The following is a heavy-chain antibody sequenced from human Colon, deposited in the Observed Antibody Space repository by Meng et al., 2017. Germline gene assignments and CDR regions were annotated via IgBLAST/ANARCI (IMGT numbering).Heavy chain of an antibody. J-gene: IGHJ4*02. D-gene: IGHD3-9*01. CDR3: VRQGMTSYSWGY. V-gene: IGHV4-4*02. CDR2: IYPSGRT. Sequence: VQLQELGPGLVKPSGTLSFTCAVSGDSISSGNGWTWVRQPPGKGLEWIGEIYPSGRTSSNPSLQGRVTILLDKSKNQFSLELNSVTAADTALYYCVRQGMTSYSWGYWGQGTLVTVSS. CDR1: GDSISSGNG.